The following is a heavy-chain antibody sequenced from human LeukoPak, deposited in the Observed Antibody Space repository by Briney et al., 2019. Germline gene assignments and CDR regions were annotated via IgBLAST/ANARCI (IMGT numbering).Heavy chain of an antibody. CDR1: VFTFRTYA. Sequence: PGRPLRLSCAASVFTFRTYAMHSARHAPDTRIKSVQVISYDGSNKYYAESVKGRFTISRDNSKNTVYLQMNSLRAEDTAVYYCAREVAAAGTAFDYWGQGTLVTVSS. CDR2: ISYDGSNK. J-gene: IGHJ4*02. V-gene: IGHV3-30*01. CDR3: AREVAAAGTAFDY. D-gene: IGHD6-13*01.